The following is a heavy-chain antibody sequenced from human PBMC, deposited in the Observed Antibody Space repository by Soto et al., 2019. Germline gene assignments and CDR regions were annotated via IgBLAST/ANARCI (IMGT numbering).Heavy chain of an antibody. CDR2: ISSSSSYI. CDR1: GFTFSSYS. D-gene: IGHD3-3*01. J-gene: IGHJ5*02. V-gene: IGHV3-21*01. Sequence: PGGSLRLSCAASGFTFSSYSMNWVRQAPGKGLEWVSSISSSSSYIYYADSVKGRFTISRDNAKNSLYLQMNSLRAEDTAVYYCAGSPSPRSHYDFWSGYLGSWFDPWGQGTRVTVAS. CDR3: AGSPSPRSHYDFWSGYLGSWFDP.